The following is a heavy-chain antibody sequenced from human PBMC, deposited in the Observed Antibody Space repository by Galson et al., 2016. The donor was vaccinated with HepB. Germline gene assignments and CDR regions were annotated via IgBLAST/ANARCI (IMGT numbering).Heavy chain of an antibody. D-gene: IGHD6-13*01. V-gene: IGHV3-74*01. Sequence: SLRLSCAASGFTFSSHWMHWVRQAPGKGLVCVSRLKSDGTSTYYADSVKGRFTISRDNAKNTLYLQMNCLRAEDTAVYYCRIGAAGIDYWGQGTLVTVSS. CDR2: LKSDGTST. CDR1: GFTFSSHW. J-gene: IGHJ4*02. CDR3: RIGAAGIDY.